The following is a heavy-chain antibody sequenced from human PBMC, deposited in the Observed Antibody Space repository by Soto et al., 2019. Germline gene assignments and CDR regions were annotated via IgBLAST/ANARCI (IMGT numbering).Heavy chain of an antibody. CDR2: VYYSGST. J-gene: IGHJ6*02. CDR1: GGSISGYI. CDR3: AREAAAAGTGLADKYYNGMDV. D-gene: IGHD6-13*01. Sequence: PSETLSLTCTVSGGSISGYIWSWIRQSPGKGPEWVGYVYYSGSTNYNPSLKSRVTISSDTSKNHFSLKLTSVTSADTAVYYCAREAAAAGTGLADKYYNGMDVWGPGTTVTVSS. V-gene: IGHV4-59*01.